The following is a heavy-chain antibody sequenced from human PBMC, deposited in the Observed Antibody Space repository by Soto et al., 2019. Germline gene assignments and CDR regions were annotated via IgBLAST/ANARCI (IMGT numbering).Heavy chain of an antibody. Sequence: PWETLSLTCTVSGGSISSYYWSWIRQPPVNGLEWIGYIYYSGSTNYNPSLKSRVTISVDTSKNQFSLKLSSVTAADTAVYYCARGLRPERWFGELLFRWFDPWGQGTLVTVSS. V-gene: IGHV4-59*01. CDR3: ARGLRPERWFGELLFRWFDP. CDR2: IYYSGST. J-gene: IGHJ5*02. CDR1: GGSISSYY. D-gene: IGHD3-10*01.